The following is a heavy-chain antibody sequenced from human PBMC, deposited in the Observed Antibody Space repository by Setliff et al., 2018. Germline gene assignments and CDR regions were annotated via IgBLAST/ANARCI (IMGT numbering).Heavy chain of an antibody. D-gene: IGHD5-18*01. CDR1: GFTFSSFW. Sequence: GGSLRLSCAAFGFTFSSFWMSWVRQSPGKGREWVANINQDGSGKYYVDSVKGRFTISRDNAKNSLFLQMNSLRAEDTALYYCAKFVGYTYGYDYWGRGTLVTVSS. CDR2: INQDGSGK. J-gene: IGHJ4*02. CDR3: AKFVGYTYGYDY. V-gene: IGHV3-7*01.